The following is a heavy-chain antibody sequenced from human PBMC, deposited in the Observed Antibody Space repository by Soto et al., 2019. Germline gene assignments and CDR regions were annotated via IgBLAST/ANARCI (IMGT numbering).Heavy chain of an antibody. CDR1: GGSISRSSYY. CDR2: IYYSGST. CDR3: ARHSPITMIVVEWFDP. V-gene: IGHV4-39*01. Sequence: SETLSLTCTVSGGSISRSSYYWGWIRQPPGKGLEWIGSIYYSGSTYYNPSLKSRVTISVDTSKNQFSLKLSSVTAADTAVYYCARHSPITMIVVEWFDPWGQGTLVTVSS. J-gene: IGHJ5*02. D-gene: IGHD3-22*01.